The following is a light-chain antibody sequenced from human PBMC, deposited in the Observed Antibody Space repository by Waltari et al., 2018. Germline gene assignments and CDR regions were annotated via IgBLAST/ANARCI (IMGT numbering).Light chain of an antibody. J-gene: IGKJ3*01. Sequence: DIQMTQSPSTLSASVGDRVTITCRDSQSIGSWLTWYKQKPGKAPKLLIYEATSLESGVPSRFSASGSGTEFTLTISSLQPDDFATYYCQRYNSYPITFGPGTKVDI. V-gene: IGKV1-5*03. CDR3: QRYNSYPIT. CDR2: EAT. CDR1: QSIGSW.